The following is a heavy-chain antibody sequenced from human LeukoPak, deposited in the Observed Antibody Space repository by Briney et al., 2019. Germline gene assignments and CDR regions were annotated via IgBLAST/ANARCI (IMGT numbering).Heavy chain of an antibody. J-gene: IGHJ4*02. CDR2: IKTKSDGGPI. Sequence: GGSLRLSCAASGFTFSNAWMNWVRQAPGKGLEWVGRIKTKSDGGPIDYAAPVKGRFIISRDDSQSTLYLQMNSLNTEDTGVYYCTAKRYWGQGTQVTVSS. V-gene: IGHV3-15*01. CDR3: TAKRY. CDR1: GFTFSNAW.